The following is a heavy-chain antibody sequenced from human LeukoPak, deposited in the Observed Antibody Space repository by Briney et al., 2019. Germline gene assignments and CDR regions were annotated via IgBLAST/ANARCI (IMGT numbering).Heavy chain of an antibody. V-gene: IGHV1-2*06. D-gene: IGHD1-26*01. Sequence: ASVKVSCKASGYTFTGYYMHWVRQAPGQGLEWMGRINPNNGGTNYAQKFQGRVTMTRDTSISTDYMELSSLRSDDTAVYYCAHGGGSYGDVWGQGIMVTVSS. CDR1: GYTFTGYY. J-gene: IGHJ3*01. CDR2: INPNNGGT. CDR3: AHGGGSYGDV.